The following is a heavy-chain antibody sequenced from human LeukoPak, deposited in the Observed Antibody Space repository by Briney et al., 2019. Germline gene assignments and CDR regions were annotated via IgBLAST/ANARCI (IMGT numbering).Heavy chain of an antibody. V-gene: IGHV4-34*01. CDR1: GVSLRGYY. Sequence: PSETLSLTCAVYGVSLRGYYWSWIRQSPERALVWSGEVNHEGDSIYSPSLKSRLTVSVDMSKKQFSLNLRSVTAADTAVYFCARGSNYVSDYYFDVWGKGTTVIVSS. J-gene: IGHJ6*03. CDR3: ARGSNYVSDYYFDV. D-gene: IGHD4-11*01. CDR2: VNHEGDS.